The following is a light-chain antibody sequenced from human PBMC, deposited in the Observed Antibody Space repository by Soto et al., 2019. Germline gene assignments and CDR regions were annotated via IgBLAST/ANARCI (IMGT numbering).Light chain of an antibody. CDR2: GAS. V-gene: IGKV1-17*03. Sequence: DIQMTQSPSAMSASLGDRVTITCRASQGISNSLAWFQQKPGRVPKRLIYGASTLQSWAPSRFSGSASGAAFTLTISSLQPEDFATYFCLQDHNYFWTFGQGTKVEVK. CDR3: LQDHNYFWT. CDR1: QGISNS. J-gene: IGKJ1*01.